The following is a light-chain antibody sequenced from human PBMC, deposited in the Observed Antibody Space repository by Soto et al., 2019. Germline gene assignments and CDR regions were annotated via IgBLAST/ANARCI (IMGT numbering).Light chain of an antibody. V-gene: IGKV4-1*01. CDR1: QSVLYSSNNRNY. CDR3: QHYYGSPHT. CDR2: WAS. Sequence: DIVMTQSPDSLAVSLGERATINCKSSQSVLYSSNNRNYLAWYQQKPGQPPKLLIYWASTRESGVPDRFSGSGSGTDFTLTISSLQAEDVALYYCQHYYGSPHTFGQGTKLEIK. J-gene: IGKJ2*01.